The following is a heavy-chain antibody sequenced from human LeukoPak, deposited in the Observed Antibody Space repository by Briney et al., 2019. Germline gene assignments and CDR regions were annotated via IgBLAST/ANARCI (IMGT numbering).Heavy chain of an antibody. CDR1: GGTFSTYA. J-gene: IGHJ3*02. V-gene: IGHV1-69*13. Sequence: SVKVSCKASGGTFSTYAISWVRQAPGQGLEWMGGIIPIFGTANYAQKFQGRVTITADESTSTAYMELSSLRSEDTAVYYCAREATGAFDIWGQGTMVTVSS. CDR3: AREATGAFDI. CDR2: IIPIFGTA.